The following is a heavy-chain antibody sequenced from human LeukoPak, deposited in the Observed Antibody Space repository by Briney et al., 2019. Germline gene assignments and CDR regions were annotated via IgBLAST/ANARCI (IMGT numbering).Heavy chain of an antibody. Sequence: SETLSLTCTVSGSSISSYYWSWIRQPPGKGLEWIGYIYTSGSTNYNPSLKSRVTISVDTSKNQFSLKLSSVTAADTAVYYCARPGVGATLYAFDIWGQGTMVTVSS. D-gene: IGHD1-26*01. CDR2: IYTSGST. CDR3: ARPGVGATLYAFDI. V-gene: IGHV4-4*09. J-gene: IGHJ3*02. CDR1: GSSISSYY.